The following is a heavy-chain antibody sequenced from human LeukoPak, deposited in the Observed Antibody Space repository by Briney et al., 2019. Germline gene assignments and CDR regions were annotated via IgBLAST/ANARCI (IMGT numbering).Heavy chain of an antibody. CDR1: GGSISSYY. CDR3: ERDEAAAGRDFDY. Sequence: SETLSLTCTVSGGSISSYYWSWIRQPAGKELEWIGRVYSSGSTNYNPSRRSRVTMSVDTTKSQFSVKVSSASAADTAVYYCERDEAAAGRDFDYWGQGALVTVSS. V-gene: IGHV4-4*07. D-gene: IGHD6-13*01. CDR2: VYSSGST. J-gene: IGHJ4*02.